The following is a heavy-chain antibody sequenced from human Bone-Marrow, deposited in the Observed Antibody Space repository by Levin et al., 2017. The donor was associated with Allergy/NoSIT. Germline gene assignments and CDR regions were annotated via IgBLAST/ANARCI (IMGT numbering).Heavy chain of an antibody. CDR2: LSGSGGTT. V-gene: IGHV3-23*01. CDR3: AKVWEGYCPNGVCSSTLLAYFQD. J-gene: IGHJ1*01. D-gene: IGHD2-8*01. CDR1: GFTFSNFA. Sequence: GESLKISCAASGFTFSNFAMSWVRQAPGKGLEWVSGLSGSGGTTNYADSVEGRFTVSRDNSKNKLYLQMNSLRAEDTAVYYCAKVWEGYCPNGVCSSTLLAYFQDWGQGTLVTVSS.